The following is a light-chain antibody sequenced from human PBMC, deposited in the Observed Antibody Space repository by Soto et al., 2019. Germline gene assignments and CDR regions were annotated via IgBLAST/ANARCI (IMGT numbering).Light chain of an antibody. CDR2: GAS. Sequence: DIQMTQSPCSLSASVGDRVTITCRASQTISNYLNWYQQKPGKAPKLLMYGASNLQSGVPTRFSGSGSATAFTLTISSLQPEDFATYYCQQSYTNPRTFGRGTKVDIK. J-gene: IGKJ1*01. CDR1: QTISNY. CDR3: QQSYTNPRT. V-gene: IGKV1-39*01.